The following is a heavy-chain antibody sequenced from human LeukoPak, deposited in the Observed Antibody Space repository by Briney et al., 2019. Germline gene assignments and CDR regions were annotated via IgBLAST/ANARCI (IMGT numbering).Heavy chain of an antibody. CDR1: GGSISTYY. CDR3: ARRMYSGSLDY. CDR2: NHYTGST. J-gene: IGHJ4*02. Sequence: SETLSLTCTVFGGSISTYYWTWIRQPPGKGLEWIGYNHYTGSTNHNPSLKSRVTMSVDTSKNQFSLKLSSVTAADTAVYYCARRMYSGSLDYWGQGTLVTVSS. D-gene: IGHD6-6*01. V-gene: IGHV4-59*08.